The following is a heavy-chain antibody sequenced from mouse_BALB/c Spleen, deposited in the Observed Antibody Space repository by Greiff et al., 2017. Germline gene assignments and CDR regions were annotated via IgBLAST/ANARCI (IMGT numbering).Heavy chain of an antibody. Sequence: VQLQESGAEVVRPGVSVKISCKASGYTFSDYAMHWVQQSPAKSLEWIGVISTDNGNTYYNQKFKGKATLTVDKSSNTAYMELPSLTSEDSALYYCARSGGKNYGSSYYFDYWGQGTTLTVSS. CDR3: ARSGGKNYGSSYYFDY. CDR1: GYTFSDYA. V-gene: IGHV1S137*01. D-gene: IGHD1-1*01. CDR2: ISTDNGNT. J-gene: IGHJ2*01.